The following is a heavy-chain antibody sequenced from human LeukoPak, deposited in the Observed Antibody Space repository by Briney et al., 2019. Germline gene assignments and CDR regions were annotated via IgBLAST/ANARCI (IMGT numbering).Heavy chain of an antibody. CDR3: AKVKGEVNGAFDI. V-gene: IGHV3-30*18. CDR2: ISYNGNNR. CDR1: RFTFSSYG. J-gene: IGHJ3*02. Sequence: GGSLRLSCAASRFTFSSYGMHWVRQAPGKGREGVAVISYNGNNRYYADSVKGRFTISRYNSKNSLYLQMNSLRAEDTAVYYCAKVKGEVNGAFDIWGQGTMVTVSS. D-gene: IGHD3-16*01.